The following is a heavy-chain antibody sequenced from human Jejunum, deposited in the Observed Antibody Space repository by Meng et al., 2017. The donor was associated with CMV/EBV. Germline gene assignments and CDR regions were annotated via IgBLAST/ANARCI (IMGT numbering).Heavy chain of an antibody. D-gene: IGHD1-26*01. V-gene: IGHV3-7*04. CDR3: GRDGRPIDY. CDR2: INEDGSEK. CDR1: RYTFNRHW. J-gene: IGHJ4*02. Sequence: VVDAGGGLAHSGGSLRLSCAAYRYTFNRHWMLWVRQATGKGLEWVDNINEDGSEKYYVDSVKGRFTISRDNAKNSVYLQMNSLRVEDTAVYYCGRDGRPIDYWGQGTLVTVSS.